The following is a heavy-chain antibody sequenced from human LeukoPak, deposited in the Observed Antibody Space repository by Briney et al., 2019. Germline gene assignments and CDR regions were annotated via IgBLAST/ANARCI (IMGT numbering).Heavy chain of an antibody. CDR1: GFSFSDYG. CDR2: IWYDGTNK. V-gene: IGHV3-33*01. J-gene: IGHJ3*02. CDR3: ARNDRGAFDI. D-gene: IGHD3-22*01. Sequence: PGRSLRLSCAVSGFSFSDYGMHWVRQAPGKGLEWVAVIWYDGTNKYYADSVEGRFTISRDNSKNTLYLQMNSLRAEDTAVYYCARNDRGAFDIWGQGTMVTVSS.